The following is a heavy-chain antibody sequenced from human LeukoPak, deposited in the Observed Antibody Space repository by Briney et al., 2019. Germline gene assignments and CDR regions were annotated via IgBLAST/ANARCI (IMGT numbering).Heavy chain of an antibody. CDR1: GFTFSDAW. J-gene: IGHJ4*02. D-gene: IGHD5-12*01. CDR2: IKSKTHDETT. Sequence: GGSLRLSCAASGFTFSDAWMTWVRQAPGKGLEWLGRIKSKTHDETTDYTDSVKGRFTISRDNSKNTLYLQMNSLRAEDTAVYYCAKDLSGGYDYFDYWGQGTLATVSS. CDR3: AKDLSGGYDYFDY. V-gene: IGHV3-15*01.